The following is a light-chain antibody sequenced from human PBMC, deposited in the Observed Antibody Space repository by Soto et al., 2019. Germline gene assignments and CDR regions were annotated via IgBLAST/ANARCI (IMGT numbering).Light chain of an antibody. CDR3: QQYNPLPYT. CDR2: AAS. CDR1: KGINNW. V-gene: IGKV1-12*01. J-gene: IGKJ2*01. Sequence: DIQMTQSPSSVSASVGDRVTITCRASKGINNWLARYQQKPGKAPKLLIYAASTLQSGVASRFSGSGSGTDFTLTISSLQPEDFATYSGQQYNPLPYTFGQGTKLESK.